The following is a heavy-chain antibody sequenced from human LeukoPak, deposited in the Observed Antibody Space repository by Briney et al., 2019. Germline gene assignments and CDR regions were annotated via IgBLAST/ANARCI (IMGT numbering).Heavy chain of an antibody. CDR2: INHSGST. Sequence: SETLSLTCAASGGSISSGGYSWSWLRQPPGKGLEWIGEINHSGSTNYNPSLKSPVTISADTSKNQFSLRLSSVTAADTAPYFCARRAGLHSLDHWGQGTLVTVSS. CDR3: ARRAGLHSLDH. CDR1: GGSISSGGYS. D-gene: IGHD4-4*01. J-gene: IGHJ4*02. V-gene: IGHV4-30-2*01.